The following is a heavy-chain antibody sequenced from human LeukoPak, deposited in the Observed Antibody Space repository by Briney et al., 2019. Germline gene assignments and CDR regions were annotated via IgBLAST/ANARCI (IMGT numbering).Heavy chain of an antibody. CDR1: GFTFSSYG. J-gene: IGHJ4*02. V-gene: IGHV3-33*01. D-gene: IGHD3-10*01. CDR2: IWYDGSNK. Sequence: GGSLRLSCAASGFTFSSYGMHWVRQAPGKGLEWVAVIWYDGSNKYYADSVKGRFTISRDNSKNTLYLQMNSLRAEDTAVYYCAREVTMVRGGEAGRLDYWGQGTLVTVSS. CDR3: AREVTMVRGGEAGRLDY.